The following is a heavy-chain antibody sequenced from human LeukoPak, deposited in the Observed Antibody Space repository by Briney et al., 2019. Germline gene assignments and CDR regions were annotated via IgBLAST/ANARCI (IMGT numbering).Heavy chain of an antibody. CDR3: AKDLSLYCGGDCYRNEFYFDY. D-gene: IGHD2-21*02. Sequence: PGGSLRLSCAASGFTFSSHWMTWVRQAPGKGLEWVANIKEDGTRKNYMDSVKGRFTISRDNAKNSLYLQMSGLRAEDTAVYYCAKDLSLYCGGDCYRNEFYFDYWGQGTLVTVSS. V-gene: IGHV3-7*03. CDR1: GFTFSSHW. CDR2: IKEDGTRK. J-gene: IGHJ4*02.